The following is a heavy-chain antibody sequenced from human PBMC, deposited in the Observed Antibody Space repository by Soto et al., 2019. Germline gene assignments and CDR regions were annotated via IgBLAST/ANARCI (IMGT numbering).Heavy chain of an antibody. J-gene: IGHJ6*02. D-gene: IGHD4-17*01. V-gene: IGHV3-73*01. CDR3: TRPPYGDYENYYGMDV. CDR2: IRSKANSYAT. Sequence: GGSLRLSCAASGFTFSGSAMHWVRQASGKGLEWVGRIRSKANSYATAYAASVKGRFTISRDDSKNTAYLQMNSLKTEDTAVYYCTRPPYGDYENYYGMDVWGQGTTVTVSS. CDR1: GFTFSGSA.